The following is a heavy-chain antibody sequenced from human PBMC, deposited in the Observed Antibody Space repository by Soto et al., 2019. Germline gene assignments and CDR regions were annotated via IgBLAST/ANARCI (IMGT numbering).Heavy chain of an antibody. CDR1: GGTFSTYT. Sequence: QVQLVQCGAEVKKPGSSVKVSCKASGGTFSTYTITWVRQAPGQGLEWMGRIIPFLDITNYARKFQGRVTITADNSTSTAYMEMSSLSSDDAAVYYCARLTYRGYVCYSLTGANKHFDYRGQGTLISDSS. J-gene: IGHJ4*02. V-gene: IGHV1-69*02. CDR3: ARLTYRGYVCYSLTGANKHFDY. D-gene: IGHD2-15*01. CDR2: IIPFLDIT.